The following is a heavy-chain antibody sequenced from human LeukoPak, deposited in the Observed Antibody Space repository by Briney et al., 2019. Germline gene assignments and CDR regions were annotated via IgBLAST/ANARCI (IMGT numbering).Heavy chain of an antibody. V-gene: IGHV3-23*01. D-gene: IGHD6-19*01. J-gene: IGHJ4*02. CDR1: GFTFSSYA. CDR2: ISGSGTGT. Sequence: PGGSLRLSCAASGFTFSSYAMSWVRQAPGKGLEWVSTISGSGTGTYYADSVKGRLTISRDNSKYTLYLQMNSLRADDTAVYYCAKGGYSSGWRNYFDYWGQGTLVTVSS. CDR3: AKGGYSSGWRNYFDY.